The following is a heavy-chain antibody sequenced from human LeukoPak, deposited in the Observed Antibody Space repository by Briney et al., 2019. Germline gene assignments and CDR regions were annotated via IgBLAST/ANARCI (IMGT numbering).Heavy chain of an antibody. V-gene: IGHV3-33*01. CDR2: IWYDGSNK. Sequence: PGGSLKLSCAASGFTFSSYGMHWVRQAPGQGLEWVAVIWYDGSNKYYADSVKGRFTISRDNSKNTLYLQMNSLRAEDTAVYYCARDVVVVPADTIYYYYYGMDVWGQGTTVTVSS. CDR3: ARDVVVVPADTIYYYYYGMDV. CDR1: GFTFSSYG. D-gene: IGHD2-2*01. J-gene: IGHJ6*02.